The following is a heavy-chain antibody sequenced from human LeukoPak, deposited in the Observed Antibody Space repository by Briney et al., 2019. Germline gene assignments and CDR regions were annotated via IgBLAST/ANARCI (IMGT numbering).Heavy chain of an antibody. CDR2: FHPEQAKM. Sequence: ASVTVSCKVSGNSLSELSIQWVRQAPGNEREGVGGFHPEQAKMVYSQSFQDRVTMTEDTSTPPAYMELSGLTSDDTAVYYCATRSGDFWSGFVNWGQGTLVTVSS. CDR3: ATRSGDFWSGFVN. J-gene: IGHJ4*02. CDR1: GNSLSELS. D-gene: IGHD3-3*01. V-gene: IGHV1-24*01.